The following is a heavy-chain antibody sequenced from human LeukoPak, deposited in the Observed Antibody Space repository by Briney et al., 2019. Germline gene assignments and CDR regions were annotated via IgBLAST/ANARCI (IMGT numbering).Heavy chain of an antibody. V-gene: IGHV3-20*04. Sequence: GGSLRLSCAASGFTFDDYGMSWVRQAPGKGLEWVSGINWNGGSTGYADSVKGRYTISRDNAKNSLYLQMNSLRAEDTALYYCARGKEIATIRYYYYYMDVWGKGTTVTVSS. CDR1: GFTFDDYG. CDR2: INWNGGST. CDR3: ARGKEIATIRYYYYYMDV. J-gene: IGHJ6*03. D-gene: IGHD5-24*01.